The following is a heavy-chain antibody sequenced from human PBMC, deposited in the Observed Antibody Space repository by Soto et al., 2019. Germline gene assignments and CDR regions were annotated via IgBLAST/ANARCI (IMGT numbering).Heavy chain of an antibody. V-gene: IGHV4-34*01. CDR2: INHSGST. CDR1: GGSFSGYY. J-gene: IGHJ4*02. Sequence: PSETLSLTCAGYGGSFSGYYWSWIRQPPGKGLEWIGEINHSGSTNYNPSLKSRVTISVDTSKNQFSLKLSSVTATDTAVYYCARGTTPPRLNYYGSGSYYDLDYWGQGTLVTVSS. D-gene: IGHD3-10*01. CDR3: ARGTTPPRLNYYGSGSYYDLDY.